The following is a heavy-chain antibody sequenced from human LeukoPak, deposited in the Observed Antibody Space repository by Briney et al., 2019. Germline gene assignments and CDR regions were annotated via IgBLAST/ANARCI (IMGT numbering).Heavy chain of an antibody. Sequence: SETLSLTCAVYGGSFSGYYWSWIRQPPGKGLEWIGEINHSGSTNYNPSLKRRVTISVDTSKNQFSLKLSSVTAADTAVYYCARDRKWFDPWGQGTLVTVSS. CDR1: GGSFSGYY. CDR3: ARDRKWFDP. J-gene: IGHJ5*02. CDR2: INHSGST. V-gene: IGHV4-34*01.